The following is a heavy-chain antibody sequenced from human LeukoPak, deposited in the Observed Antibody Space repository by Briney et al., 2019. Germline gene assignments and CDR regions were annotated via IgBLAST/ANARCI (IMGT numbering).Heavy chain of an antibody. CDR1: GFTFSSFE. J-gene: IGHJ4*02. D-gene: IGHD3-16*01. CDR3: AREGVMAPYYFDY. CDR2: ISSSRSTI. V-gene: IGHV3-48*03. Sequence: PGGSLRLSCAASGFTFSSFEMSWVRPAPGKGLEWVSYISSSRSTIYYADSVKGRFTISRDNAKNSLYLQMNSLRVEDTAVYYCAREGVMAPYYFDYWGQGTLVTVSS.